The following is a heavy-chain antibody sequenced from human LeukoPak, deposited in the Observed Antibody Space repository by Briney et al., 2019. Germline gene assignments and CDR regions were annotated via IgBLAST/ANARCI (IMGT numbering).Heavy chain of an antibody. CDR1: GINFRDYA. D-gene: IGHD3-3*01. CDR3: AKDRDYDFWSGKLFDP. J-gene: IGHJ5*02. CDR2: ISASGGST. V-gene: IGHV3-23*01. Sequence: GGSLRLSCAVSGINFRDYAMSWIRQTPGKGLEWVSAISASGGSTYRADSVKGRFTISRDNSQNTLYLEMKSLRVEDTAVYYCAKDRDYDFWSGKLFDPWGQGTSVTVSS.